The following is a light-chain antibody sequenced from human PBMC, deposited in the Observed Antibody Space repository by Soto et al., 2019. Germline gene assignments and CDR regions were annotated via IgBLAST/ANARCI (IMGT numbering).Light chain of an antibody. J-gene: IGLJ3*02. CDR2: GNS. Sequence: QSVLTQPPSVSGAPGQTVTISCTGSSCNIGAGYDVPWYQQLPGTAPKLLISGNSNRPSGVPDRFSGSKSGTSASLAITGVQDEDEADYYCQSYDSSLSGWVFGGGTKLTVL. V-gene: IGLV1-40*01. CDR1: SCNIGAGYD. CDR3: QSYDSSLSGWV.